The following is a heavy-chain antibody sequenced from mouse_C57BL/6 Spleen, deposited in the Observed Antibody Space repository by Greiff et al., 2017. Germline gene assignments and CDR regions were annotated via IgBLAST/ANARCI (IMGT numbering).Heavy chain of an antibody. CDR2: IYPRDGST. CDR3: ARSGTYYSNYFYAMDY. Sequence: QVHVKQSGPELVKPGASVKLSCKASGYTFTSYDINWVKQRPGQGLEWIGWIYPRDGSTKYNEKFKGKATLTVDTSSSTAYMELHSLTSEDSAFYFCARSGTYYSNYFYAMDYWGQGTSVTVSS. CDR1: GYTFTSYD. V-gene: IGHV1-85*01. D-gene: IGHD2-5*01. J-gene: IGHJ4*01.